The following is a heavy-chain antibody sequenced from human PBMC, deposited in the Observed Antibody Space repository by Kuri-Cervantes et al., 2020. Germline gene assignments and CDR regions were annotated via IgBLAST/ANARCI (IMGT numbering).Heavy chain of an antibody. CDR3: AKGGYSPSPFDY. CDR1: GFTFDDYA. Sequence: GGSLRLSCVVSGFTFDDYAMHWVRQAPGKGLEWVSGISWNSGSIGYADSVKGRFTISRDNAKNSLYLQMNSLRAEDTALYYCAKGGYSPSPFDYWGQGTLVTVSS. J-gene: IGHJ4*02. V-gene: IGHV3-9*01. CDR2: ISWNSGSI. D-gene: IGHD3-22*01.